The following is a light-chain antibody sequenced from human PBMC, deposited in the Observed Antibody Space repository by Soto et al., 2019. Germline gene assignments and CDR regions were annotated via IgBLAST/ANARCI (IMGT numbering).Light chain of an antibody. Sequence: QSALTQPASVSGSPGQSITISCTGTSSDVGDYNRVSWYQHHPGNAPKLLIFEVSNRPSGISHRFSAFKSGNTASLTISGLQAEDEPDYYCISYTPSTSTHWVFGGGTKVTVL. CDR1: SSDVGDYNR. CDR2: EVS. J-gene: IGLJ3*02. V-gene: IGLV2-14*01. CDR3: ISYTPSTSTHWV.